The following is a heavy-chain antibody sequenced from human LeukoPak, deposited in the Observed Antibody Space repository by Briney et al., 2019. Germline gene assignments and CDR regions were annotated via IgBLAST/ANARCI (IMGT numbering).Heavy chain of an antibody. J-gene: IGHJ4*02. CDR1: GGSISSGAYY. D-gene: IGHD3-22*01. CDR3: ARVDYYDSGGYYPTWYFFDY. CDR2: IYYSGST. Sequence: PSQTLSLTCTVSGGSISSGAYYWSWIRQPPGKGLEWLGYIYYSGSTSYNPSLRSRITISVDTSKNQFSLRLSSVTAADTAVYYCARVDYYDSGGYYPTWYFFDYWGQGALVTVSS. V-gene: IGHV4-30-4*08.